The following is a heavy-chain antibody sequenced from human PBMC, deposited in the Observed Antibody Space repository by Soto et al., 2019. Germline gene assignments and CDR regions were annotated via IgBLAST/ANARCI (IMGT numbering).Heavy chain of an antibody. V-gene: IGHV3-53*04. CDR3: ARDPGYCSGGICYRYMDV. CDR1: GLIVNNNY. CDR2: IHSGNSA. D-gene: IGHD2-15*01. Sequence: EMQLVESGGGLVNPGGSLRLSCAASGLIVNNNYMNWVRQAPGKGLEWVSVIHSGNSASYADSVMGRFTISRHNSKNMVYLQMKSLRAEDTAVYYCARDPGYCSGGICYRYMDVWGKGTAVTVSS. J-gene: IGHJ6*03.